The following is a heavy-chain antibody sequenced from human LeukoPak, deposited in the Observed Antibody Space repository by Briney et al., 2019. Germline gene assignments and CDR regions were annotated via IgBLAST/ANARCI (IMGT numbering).Heavy chain of an antibody. CDR2: IKSKTDGGTT. Sequence: PGGSLRLSCAASGFTFSSYWMSWVRQAPGKGLEWVGRIKSKTDGGTTDYAAPVKGRFTISRDDSKNTLYLQMNSLKTEDTAVYYCTTVRCSSTSCQPWGQGTLVTVSS. V-gene: IGHV3-15*01. J-gene: IGHJ4*02. CDR1: GFTFSSYW. D-gene: IGHD2-2*01. CDR3: TTVRCSSTSCQP.